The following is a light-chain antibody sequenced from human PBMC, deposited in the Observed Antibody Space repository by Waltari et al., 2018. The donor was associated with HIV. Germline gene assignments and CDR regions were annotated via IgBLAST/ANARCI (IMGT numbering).Light chain of an antibody. Sequence: QSVLTQPPSASGTPGQRVTISCSGSSSNLGSNYVYWYQQVPGATPKLLIYRHDQRPSGVPDRFSGSKSGTSASLAISGLRSEDEADYYCAVWDDSLSGWVFGGGTKLTVL. J-gene: IGLJ3*02. V-gene: IGLV1-47*01. CDR2: RHD. CDR3: AVWDDSLSGWV. CDR1: SSNLGSNY.